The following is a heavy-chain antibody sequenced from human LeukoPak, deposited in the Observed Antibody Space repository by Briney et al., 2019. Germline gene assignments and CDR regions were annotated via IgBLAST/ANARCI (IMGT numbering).Heavy chain of an antibody. D-gene: IGHD5-12*01. CDR2: ISSSSSYI. CDR1: GFTFSSYS. Sequence: GGSLRLSCAAAGFTFSSYSMNWFRQAPGKGLEWVSSISSSSSYIYYADSVKGRFTISRDNAKNSLYLQMNSLRAEDTAVYYCARDRGYGGYEEVGYWGQGTLVTVSS. J-gene: IGHJ4*02. CDR3: ARDRGYGGYEEVGY. V-gene: IGHV3-21*01.